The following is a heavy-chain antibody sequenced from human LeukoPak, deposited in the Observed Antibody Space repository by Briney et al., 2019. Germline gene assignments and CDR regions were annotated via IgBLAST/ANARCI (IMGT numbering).Heavy chain of an antibody. CDR3: ARIVGATLDY. CDR2: IYYSGST. V-gene: IGHV4-39*07. D-gene: IGHD1-26*01. CDR1: GGSISSSSYY. J-gene: IGHJ4*02. Sequence: SETLSLTCTVSGGSISSSSYYWGWIRQPPGKGLEWIGSIYYSGSTYYNPSLKSRVTISVDTSKNQFSLKLSSVTAADTALYYCARIVGATLDYWGQGTLVTVSS.